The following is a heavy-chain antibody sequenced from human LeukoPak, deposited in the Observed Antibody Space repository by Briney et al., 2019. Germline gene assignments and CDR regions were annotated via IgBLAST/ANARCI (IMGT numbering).Heavy chain of an antibody. CDR2: IFGGVDT. J-gene: IGHJ3*02. CDR1: VFSVTNNS. CDR3: ATSSRNWGPDGFDI. D-gene: IGHD7-27*01. V-gene: IGHV3-66*01. Sequence: GGSLRLSCEASVFSVTNNSMSWVRQAPRKGLEWVSHIFGGVDTYYADPVRGRFTISRDSSKNTLYLQMNSLRAEDTAVYYCATSSRNWGPDGFDIWGQGIMVTVSS.